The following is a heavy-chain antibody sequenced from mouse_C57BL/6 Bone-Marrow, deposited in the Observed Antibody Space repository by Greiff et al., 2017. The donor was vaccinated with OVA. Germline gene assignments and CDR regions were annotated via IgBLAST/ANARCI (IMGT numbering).Heavy chain of an antibody. J-gene: IGHJ4*01. V-gene: IGHV1-5*01. CDR3: TGSAWCITTVVANGDYAMDY. CDR2: IYPGNSDT. CDR1: GYTFTSYW. D-gene: IGHD1-1*01. Sequence: EVQLQQSGTVLARPGASVKMSCKTSGYTFTSYWMHWVKQRPGQGLEWIGAIYPGNSDTSYNQKFKGKAKLTAVTSASTAYMELSSLTNEDSAVYYCTGSAWCITTVVANGDYAMDYWGQGTSVTVSS.